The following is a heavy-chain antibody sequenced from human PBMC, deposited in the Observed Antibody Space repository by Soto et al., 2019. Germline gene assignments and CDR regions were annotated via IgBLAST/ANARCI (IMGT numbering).Heavy chain of an antibody. J-gene: IGHJ4*02. Sequence: QVQLQESGPGLVKPSQTLSLTCSVSGGSLGGGGYYWSWIRQRPGEGLEWIGYIYYTGATFYNPSLESRLTLSVATSQNHFSRKMTSVTAADTAVYFCAGCHGGNSGYDYWGQGTHVTVSS. D-gene: IGHD3-10*01. CDR1: GGSLGGGGYY. V-gene: IGHV4-31*03. CDR3: AGCHGGNSGYDY. CDR2: IYYTGAT.